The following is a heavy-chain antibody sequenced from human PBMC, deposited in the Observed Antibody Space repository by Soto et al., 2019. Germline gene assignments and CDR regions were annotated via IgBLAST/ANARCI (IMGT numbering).Heavy chain of an antibody. V-gene: IGHV3-21*01. D-gene: IGHD3-3*01. CDR3: GKMYYDFWSGYSPHSYYYYMDV. Sequence: EVQLVESGGGLVKPGGSLRLSCAASGFTFSSYSMNWVRQAPGKGLEWVSSISSSSSYIYYADSVKGRFTISRDNAKNSLYLQMNSLRAEDTAVYYCGKMYYDFWSGYSPHSYYYYMDVRGKGTTVTVSS. J-gene: IGHJ6*03. CDR1: GFTFSSYS. CDR2: ISSSSSYI.